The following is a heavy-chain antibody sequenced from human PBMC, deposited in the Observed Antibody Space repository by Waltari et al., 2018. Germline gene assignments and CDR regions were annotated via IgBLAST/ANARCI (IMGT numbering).Heavy chain of an antibody. V-gene: IGHV3-13*01. CDR1: GFTFSSYD. J-gene: IGHJ3*02. Sequence: EVQLVESGGGLVQPGGSLRLSCAASGFTFSSYDMHWARQATGKGLEWVSAIGTAGDTYYPGSVKGRFTISRENAKNSLYLQMNSLRAGDTAVYYCARAPTGEDAFDIWGQGTMVTVSS. CDR3: ARAPTGEDAFDI. D-gene: IGHD7-27*01. CDR2: IGTAGDT.